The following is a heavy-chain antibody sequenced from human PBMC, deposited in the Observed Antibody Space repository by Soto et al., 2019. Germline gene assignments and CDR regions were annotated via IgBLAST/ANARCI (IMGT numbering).Heavy chain of an antibody. V-gene: IGHV3-23*04. CDR3: AKAEGSSYGTEYSQH. J-gene: IGHJ1*01. CDR2: IISSGGST. CDR1: GGNFITFA. D-gene: IGHD6-13*01. Sequence: VELVQSGAEVKKPGSSVKVSCKASGGNFITFAISWVRQAPGKGLEWVSLIISSGGSTYYADPVKGRFTISRDNSKNTLYLQMNSLRADDTAVYYCAKAEGSSYGTEYSQHWGQGTLVTVSS.